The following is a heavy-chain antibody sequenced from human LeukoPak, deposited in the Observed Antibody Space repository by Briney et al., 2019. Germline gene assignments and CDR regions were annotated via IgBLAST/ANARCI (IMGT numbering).Heavy chain of an antibody. CDR1: SGSINGYY. Sequence: SETLSLTCTVSSGSINGYYWSWIRQPAGKGLESIGRIYNSESINYNPSLKSRVTMSIDTSKNQFSLKLKSVTAADTAVYYCARDRSSSYTRDWFDPWGQGALVTVSS. V-gene: IGHV4-4*07. CDR3: ARDRSSSYTRDWFDP. D-gene: IGHD6-13*01. CDR2: IYNSESI. J-gene: IGHJ5*02.